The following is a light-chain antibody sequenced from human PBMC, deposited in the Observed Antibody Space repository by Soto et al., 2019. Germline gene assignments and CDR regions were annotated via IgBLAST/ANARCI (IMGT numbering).Light chain of an antibody. Sequence: QTVVPQEPSFSGSPGGTVTLTCGWSSGSVSPSYYPSRYQQTPAQAPRTRIYSTNTRSSGVPDRFSGSILGNKAALTTTGAKADYESDYYCVLYMGSGIGVFGGGTKLTLL. CDR2: STN. CDR3: VLYMGSGIGV. CDR1: SGSVSPSYY. J-gene: IGLJ2*01. V-gene: IGLV8-61*01.